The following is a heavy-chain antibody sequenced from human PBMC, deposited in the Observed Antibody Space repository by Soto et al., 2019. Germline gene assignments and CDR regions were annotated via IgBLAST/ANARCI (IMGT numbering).Heavy chain of an antibody. CDR3: AREGNSGYETSLYDYGMDV. Sequence: QVQMVQAGAEGNKPGSSVKVSGKASGGSFDSSVISGVRQAPGQGLEWMGWIIPFFGSAKHVERCQGRVTMTADEVTSTAYMELRSLSSADTAVYYCAREGNSGYETSLYDYGMDVWGQGTTVTVS. J-gene: IGHJ6*02. CDR1: GGSFDSSV. V-gene: IGHV1-69*01. D-gene: IGHD5-12*01. CDR2: IIPFFGSA.